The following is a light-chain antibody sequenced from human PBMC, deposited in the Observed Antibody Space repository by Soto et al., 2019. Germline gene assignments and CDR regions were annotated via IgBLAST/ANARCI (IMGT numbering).Light chain of an antibody. CDR2: SNY. J-gene: IGLJ1*01. Sequence: QSVLTQPPSASGTPGQRVTISCSGSSSNIGSKTVNWYQQLPGTAPKLLIYSNYQRPSGVPDRFSGSKSGTSASLAIRGLQSGDEGDYYCSAWDASLNGYVFGTGTKVTVL. V-gene: IGLV1-44*01. CDR1: SSNIGSKT. CDR3: SAWDASLNGYV.